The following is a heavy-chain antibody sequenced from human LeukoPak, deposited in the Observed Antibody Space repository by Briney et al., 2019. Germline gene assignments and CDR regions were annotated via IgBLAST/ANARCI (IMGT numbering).Heavy chain of an antibody. CDR3: ARHHRPHSSSWLNY. Sequence: SETLSLTCAVSGYSISSGYYWGWIRQPPGQGLEWIGSIYHSGSAYYNPSLKSRVTISVDTSKNQFSLKLSSMTAADTAVYYCARHHRPHSSSWLNYWGQGTLVTVSS. CDR2: IYHSGSA. D-gene: IGHD6-13*01. J-gene: IGHJ4*02. V-gene: IGHV4-38-2*01. CDR1: GYSISSGYY.